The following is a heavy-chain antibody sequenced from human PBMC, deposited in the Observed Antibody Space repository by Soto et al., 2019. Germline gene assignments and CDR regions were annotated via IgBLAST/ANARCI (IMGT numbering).Heavy chain of an antibody. D-gene: IGHD3-10*01. CDR3: ARFRSYYGSGISRRDWFDP. J-gene: IGHJ5*02. CDR1: GDSINSDNYY. V-gene: IGHV4-39*07. Sequence: PSETLSLTCSVSGDSINSDNYYWGWIRQPPGKGLEWIGSIYYRGNTYYNPSLKTRVTISVDKSKSQFSLKLNSGTAADSAVYYCARFRSYYGSGISRRDWFDPWGQGTLVTVSS. CDR2: IYYRGNT.